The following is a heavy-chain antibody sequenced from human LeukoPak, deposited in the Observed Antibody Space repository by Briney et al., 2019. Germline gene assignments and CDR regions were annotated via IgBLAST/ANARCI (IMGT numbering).Heavy chain of an antibody. CDR2: IYYSGST. CDR3: ARGGNYWPQWWFDP. V-gene: IGHV4-59*01. Sequence: SETLXLTCTVSGGSISSYYWSWIRQPPGKGLEWIGYIYYSGSTNYNPSLKSRVTISVDTSKNQFSLKLSSVTPADTAVYYCARGGNYWPQWWFDPWGRGTLVSVSS. D-gene: IGHD1-26*01. J-gene: IGHJ5*02. CDR1: GGSISSYY.